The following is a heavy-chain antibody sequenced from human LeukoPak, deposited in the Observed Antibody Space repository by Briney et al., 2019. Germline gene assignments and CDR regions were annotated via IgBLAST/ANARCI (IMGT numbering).Heavy chain of an antibody. CDR3: ASGSPLDY. Sequence: GGSLRLSCATSGFPFSDFSMSWVRQAPGEGLEWISTTNSGGATTDYADSVKGRFTISRDNAKNSLYLQMNSLRAEDTAVYYCASGSPLDYWGQGTLVTVSS. D-gene: IGHD3-10*01. J-gene: IGHJ4*02. CDR2: TNSGGATT. V-gene: IGHV3-69-1*01. CDR1: GFPFSDFS.